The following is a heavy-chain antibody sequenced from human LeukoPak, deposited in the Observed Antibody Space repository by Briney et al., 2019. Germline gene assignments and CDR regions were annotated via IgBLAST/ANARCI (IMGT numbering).Heavy chain of an antibody. J-gene: IGHJ4*02. CDR3: ASFRGPSHYYGSGSYYIY. CDR1: GGSFSGYY. V-gene: IGHV4-34*01. D-gene: IGHD3-10*01. Sequence: SSETLSLTCAVYGGSFSGYYWSWIRQPPGKGLEWIGEINHSGSTNYNPSLKSRVTISVDMSKNQFSLKLSSVTAADTAVYYCASFRGPSHYYGSGSYYIYWGQGTLVTVSS. CDR2: INHSGST.